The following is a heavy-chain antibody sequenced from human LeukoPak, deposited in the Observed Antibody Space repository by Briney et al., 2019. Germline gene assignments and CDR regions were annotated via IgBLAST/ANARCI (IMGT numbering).Heavy chain of an antibody. V-gene: IGHV4-61*02. CDR1: GRSISSGSYY. J-gene: IGHJ6*03. CDR3: ARGRTYSYYMAF. Sequence: SESLSLTCTVYGRSISSGSYYWGWIRQPAGKGLEWIGRIYTSGSTNYNPSLKSRVTISVDTSKNQFSLKLTSLTAEDTEGHYHARGRTYSYYMAFWLKRTKVTVCS. CDR2: IYTSGST.